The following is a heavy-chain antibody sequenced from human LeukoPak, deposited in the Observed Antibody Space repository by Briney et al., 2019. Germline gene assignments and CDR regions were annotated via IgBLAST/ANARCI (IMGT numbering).Heavy chain of an antibody. CDR1: GFTFDEYA. D-gene: IGHD2-15*01. CDR2: ISWDGGNT. CDR3: AKDHRSNRWSGDFDY. Sequence: GGSLRLSCAASGFTFDEYAMHWVRQAPGKGLEWVSVISWDGGNTYYADSVKGRFTISRDNSKNSLHLQMNSLRAEDTALYYCAKDHRSNRWSGDFDYWGQGTLVTVSS. V-gene: IGHV3-43D*03. J-gene: IGHJ4*02.